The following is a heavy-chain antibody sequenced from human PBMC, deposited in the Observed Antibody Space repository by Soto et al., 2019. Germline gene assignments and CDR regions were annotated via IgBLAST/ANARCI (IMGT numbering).Heavy chain of an antibody. V-gene: IGHV3-7*04. CDR2: IKKDGSDK. J-gene: IGHJ4*02. CDR1: GFTFSTYW. Sequence: EVQLVESGGGLVQPGGSLRLSCAASGFTFSTYWMTWVRQAPGKGLEWLAHIKKDGSDKYYVDSVKGRFTISRDNAKNSLYLQMNSLIAEDTAVYYCARDLGGGTTPDYWGQGTLVTVSS. CDR3: ARDLGGGTTPDY. D-gene: IGHD3-16*01.